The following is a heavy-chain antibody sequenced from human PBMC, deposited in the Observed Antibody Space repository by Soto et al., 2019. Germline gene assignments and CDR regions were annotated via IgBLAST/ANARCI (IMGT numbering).Heavy chain of an antibody. V-gene: IGHV3-11*01. CDR3: ARGEEVVAATSDC. J-gene: IGHJ4*02. D-gene: IGHD2-15*01. Sequence: QVQLVESGGGLVKPGGSLRLSCAASGFTFSDYYMNWIRQAPGKGLEWVSYISGGAGTILYADAVKGRFTISRDNARNSLYLQMNSLRVEDTAVYYCARGEEVVAATSDCRGQGTLVTVSS. CDR1: GFTFSDYY. CDR2: ISGGAGTI.